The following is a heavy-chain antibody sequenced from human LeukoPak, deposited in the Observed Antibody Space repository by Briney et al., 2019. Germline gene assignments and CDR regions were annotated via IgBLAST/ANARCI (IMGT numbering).Heavy chain of an antibody. J-gene: IGHJ4*02. CDR3: ARWGSGKSFDY. CDR1: GITFSGYG. V-gene: IGHV3-33*01. Sequence: GRSLRVSCAASGITFSGYGMHWVRQAPGKGLEWVAVIWYDGSNKYYADSVKGRFTISRDNSKNTLYLQMNSLRAEDTAVYYCARWGSGKSFDYWGQGTLVTVSS. D-gene: IGHD3-10*01. CDR2: IWYDGSNK.